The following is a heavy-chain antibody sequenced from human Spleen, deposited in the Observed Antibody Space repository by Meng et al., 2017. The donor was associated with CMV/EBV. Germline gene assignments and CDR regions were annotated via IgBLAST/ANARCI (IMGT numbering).Heavy chain of an antibody. CDR3: ASVVFWSGYSGGDY. Sequence: GGSLRLPCAVSGFNVSDNYMSWVRQAPGKGLEWVSLMYSGGSTYYTDSVKGRFTISRDNSKNTLYLQMNSLRTEDTSVYYCASVVFWSGYSGGDYWGQGTLVTVSS. CDR2: MYSGGST. CDR1: GFNVSDNY. J-gene: IGHJ4*02. D-gene: IGHD3-3*01. V-gene: IGHV3-66*02.